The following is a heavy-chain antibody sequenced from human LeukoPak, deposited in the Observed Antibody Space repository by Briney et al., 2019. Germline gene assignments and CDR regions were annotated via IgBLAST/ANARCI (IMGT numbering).Heavy chain of an antibody. V-gene: IGHV1-46*01. CDR3: ARELAAVRDAFDI. Sequence: ASVKVSCKASGYTFTSYYMHWVRQAPGQGLEWMGIVNPSGGSTSYAQKFQGRVTMTRDTSTSTVYMELSSLRSEDTAVYYCARELAAVRDAFDIWGQGTMVTVSS. CDR2: VNPSGGST. J-gene: IGHJ3*02. CDR1: GYTFTSYY. D-gene: IGHD6-19*01.